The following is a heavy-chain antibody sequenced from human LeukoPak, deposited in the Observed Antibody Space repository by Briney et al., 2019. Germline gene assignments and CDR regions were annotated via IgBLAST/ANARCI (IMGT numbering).Heavy chain of an antibody. Sequence: GGSLRLSCAASGFTFSSYAMSWVRQAPGKGLEWVSAISGSGGSTYYADSVKGRFTTSRDNSKNTLYLQMNGLRAEDTAVYYCAKDYYDYIWGSYRGYFDYWGQGTLVTVSS. V-gene: IGHV3-23*01. D-gene: IGHD3-16*02. CDR1: GFTFSSYA. J-gene: IGHJ4*02. CDR3: AKDYYDYIWGSYRGYFDY. CDR2: ISGSGGST.